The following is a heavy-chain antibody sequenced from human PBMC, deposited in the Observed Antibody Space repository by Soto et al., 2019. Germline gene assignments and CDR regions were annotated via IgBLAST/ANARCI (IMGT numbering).Heavy chain of an antibody. D-gene: IGHD2-21*02. CDR1: GGTFSSYT. V-gene: IGHV1-69*02. J-gene: IGHJ4*02. CDR2: IIPILGIA. CDR3: ASGRLELAYCGGDCYSGFDY. Sequence: QVQLVQSGAEVKKPGSSVKVSCKASGGTFSSYTISWVRQAPGQGLEWMGRIIPILGIANYAQKFKGRVTMTADKSTSTAYMELSSLRSEDTAVYYCASGRLELAYCGGDCYSGFDYWGQGTLVTVSS.